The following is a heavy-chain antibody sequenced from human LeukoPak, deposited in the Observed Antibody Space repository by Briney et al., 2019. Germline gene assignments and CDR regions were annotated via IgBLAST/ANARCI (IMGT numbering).Heavy chain of an antibody. J-gene: IGHJ6*02. Sequence: GGSLRLSCAASGFTFSSYAMSWVRQAPGKGLEWVSAISGSGGSTYYADSVKGRFTISRDNSKNTLYLQMNSLRAEDTAVYYCAKDKGWGYSTYDYYGMDVWGQGTTVTVSS. CDR3: AKDKGWGYSTYDYYGMDV. CDR1: GFTFSSYA. CDR2: ISGSGGST. V-gene: IGHV3-23*01. D-gene: IGHD1-26*01.